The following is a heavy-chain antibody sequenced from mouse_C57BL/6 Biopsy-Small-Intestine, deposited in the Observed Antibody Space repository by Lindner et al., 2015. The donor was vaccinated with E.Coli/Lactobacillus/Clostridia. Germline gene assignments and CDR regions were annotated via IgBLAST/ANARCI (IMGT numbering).Heavy chain of an antibody. V-gene: IGHV1-39*01. D-gene: IGHD2-5*01. CDR2: INPNYGTT. J-gene: IGHJ2*01. Sequence: VQLQESGPELVKPGASLKISCKASGYSFTDFNMNWVKQSNGKSLEWIGVINPNYGTTSYNLKFKGKATLTVDQSSSTAYMQLNSLTSEDSAVYYCARRAYSNFGFDYWGQGTTLTVSS. CDR3: ARRAYSNFGFDY. CDR1: GYSFTDFN.